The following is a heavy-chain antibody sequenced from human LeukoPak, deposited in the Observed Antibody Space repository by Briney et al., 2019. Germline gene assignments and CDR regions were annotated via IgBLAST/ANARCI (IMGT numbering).Heavy chain of an antibody. D-gene: IGHD6-19*01. CDR3: ARQGDDSSGRGYYYYYMDV. V-gene: IGHV5-51*01. J-gene: IGHJ6*03. Sequence: GESPKISCKGSGYSFTSYWIGWVRQMPGKGLEWMGIIYPGDSDTRYSPSFQGQVTISADKSISTAYLQWSSLKASDTAMYYCARQGDDSSGRGYYYYYMDVWGKGTTVTVSS. CDR1: GYSFTSYW. CDR2: IYPGDSDT.